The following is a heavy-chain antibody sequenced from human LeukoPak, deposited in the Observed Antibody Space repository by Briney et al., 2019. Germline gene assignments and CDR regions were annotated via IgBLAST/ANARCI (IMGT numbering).Heavy chain of an antibody. Sequence: SETLSLTCTVSGGSINNYYWYWMRQPPGKGLELIAYSYYSGNANYNPSLESRVTISVDTSMNQFSLKLTSVTAADTAVYYCAKGGPEASAGLSWFDPWGQGTLVTVSS. V-gene: IGHV4-59*01. CDR2: SYYSGNA. J-gene: IGHJ5*02. D-gene: IGHD1-14*01. CDR1: GGSINNYY. CDR3: AKGGPEASAGLSWFDP.